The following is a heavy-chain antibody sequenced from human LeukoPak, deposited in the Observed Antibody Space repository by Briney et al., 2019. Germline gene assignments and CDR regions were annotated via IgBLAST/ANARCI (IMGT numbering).Heavy chain of an antibody. CDR3: ARGPSGPAAMLDYFDY. J-gene: IGHJ4*02. D-gene: IGHD2-2*01. V-gene: IGHV1-69*13. Sequence: GASVKVSCKASGYTFTSYGISWVRQAPGQGLEWMGGIIPIFGTANYAQKFQGRVTITADESTSTAYMELSSLRSEDTAVYYCARGPSGPAAMLDYFDYWGQGTLVTVSS. CDR2: IIPIFGTA. CDR1: GYTFTSYG.